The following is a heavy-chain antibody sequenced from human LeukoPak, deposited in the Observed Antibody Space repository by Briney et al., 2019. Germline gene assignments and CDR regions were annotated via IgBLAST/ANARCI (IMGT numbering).Heavy chain of an antibody. V-gene: IGHV4-30-4*08. CDR3: ARVYRSPYYFDY. CDR1: GGSISSGDYY. D-gene: IGHD3-16*02. CDR2: IYYSGST. J-gene: IGHJ4*02. Sequence: SETLSLTFTVSGGSISSGDYYWSWIRQPPGKGLEWIGYIYYSGSTYYNPSLKSRVTISVDTSKNQFSLKLSSVTAADTAVYYCARVYRSPYYFDYWGQGTLVTVSS.